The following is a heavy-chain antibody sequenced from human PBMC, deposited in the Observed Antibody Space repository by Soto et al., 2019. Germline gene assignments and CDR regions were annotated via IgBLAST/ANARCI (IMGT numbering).Heavy chain of an antibody. V-gene: IGHV1-3*01. J-gene: IGHJ4*02. CDR3: ARPHFSSSYYFDY. D-gene: IGHD6-13*01. Sequence: QVQLVQSGAEVKKPGASVKVSCKASGYTFTSYAMHWVRQAPGQRLEWMGWINAGNGNTKYSKKFQGRVTITSDTSASTAYMELSSLRSEDTAVYYCARPHFSSSYYFDYLGQGTLVTVSS. CDR1: GYTFTSYA. CDR2: INAGNGNT.